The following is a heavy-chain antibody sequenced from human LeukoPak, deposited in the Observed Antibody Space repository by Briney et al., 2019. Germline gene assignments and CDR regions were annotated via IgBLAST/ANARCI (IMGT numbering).Heavy chain of an antibody. CDR1: GGSFSGYY. Sequence: SETLSLTCAVYGGSFSGYYWSWIRQPPGKGLEWIGEINHSRSTNYNPSLKSRVTISVDTSKNQFSLKLSSVTAADTAVYYCARGYGIAARPVDYWGQGTLVTVSS. V-gene: IGHV4-34*01. CDR3: ARGYGIAARPVDY. D-gene: IGHD6-6*01. J-gene: IGHJ4*02. CDR2: INHSRST.